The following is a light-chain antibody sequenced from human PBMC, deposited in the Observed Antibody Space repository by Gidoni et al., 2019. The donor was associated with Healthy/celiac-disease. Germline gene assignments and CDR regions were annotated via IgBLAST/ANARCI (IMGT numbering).Light chain of an antibody. CDR2: DVS. CDR3: SSYTSSSTLGV. CDR1: SSDVGGYNY. V-gene: IGLV2-14*01. Sequence: QSALTQPASVSGSPGQSITISCTGTSSDVGGYNYVSWYQQHPGKAPKLMIYDVSNRPSGVSNRFSGSKSGNTAALTISGLQAEEEDDYYCSSYTSSSTLGVFGTGTKVTVL. J-gene: IGLJ1*01.